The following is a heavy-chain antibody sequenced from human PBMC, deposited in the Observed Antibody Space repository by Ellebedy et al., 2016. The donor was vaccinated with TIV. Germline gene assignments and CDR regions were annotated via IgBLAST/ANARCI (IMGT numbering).Heavy chain of an antibody. J-gene: IGHJ4*02. Sequence: ASVKVSCXASGYSFTTYTISWVRQAPGQGLEWMGWISTYNGNTNYAEKVQGRATLTTDTSTSTVYMELRSLRSDDTAVYYCTRGPYNSGWYDYWGQGTLVTVSS. CDR2: ISTYNGNT. CDR1: GYSFTTYT. CDR3: TRGPYNSGWYDY. V-gene: IGHV1-18*04. D-gene: IGHD6-19*01.